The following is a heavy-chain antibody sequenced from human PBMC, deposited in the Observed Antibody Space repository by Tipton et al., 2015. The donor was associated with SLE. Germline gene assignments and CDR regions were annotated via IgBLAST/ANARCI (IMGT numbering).Heavy chain of an antibody. Sequence: TLSLTCTVSGGSISSNNFHWGWVRQSPGKGLEWIAKVHHSGTTSYNPSLNSRVTIFIDTPKNQFSLKLRSVTAADTAVYYCARLVHYDLLTGYYNEGYSDYWGQGTLVTVSS. V-gene: IGHV4-39*01. CDR3: ARLVHYDLLTGYYNEGYSDY. J-gene: IGHJ4*02. CDR2: VHHSGTT. CDR1: GGSISSNNFH. D-gene: IGHD3-9*01.